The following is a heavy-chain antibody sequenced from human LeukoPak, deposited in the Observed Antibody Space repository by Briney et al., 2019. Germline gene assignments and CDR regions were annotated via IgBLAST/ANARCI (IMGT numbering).Heavy chain of an antibody. V-gene: IGHV1-3*01. Sequence: ASVKVSCKASGYTFTNYATHWVRQAPGQRLEWMGWINAGNGNTKYSQKFQGRVTITRDTSASTAYMELSSLRSEDTAVYYCARDGWLRRYYFDYWGQGTLVTVSS. CDR3: ARDGWLRRYYFDY. J-gene: IGHJ4*02. D-gene: IGHD5-12*01. CDR2: INAGNGNT. CDR1: GYTFTNYA.